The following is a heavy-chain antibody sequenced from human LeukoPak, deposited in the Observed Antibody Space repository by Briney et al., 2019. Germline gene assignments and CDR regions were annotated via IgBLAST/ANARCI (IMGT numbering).Heavy chain of an antibody. CDR1: GYSIGSGYY. J-gene: IGHJ4*02. Sequence: SETLSLTCTVSGYSIGSGYYWGWIRQPPGKGLEWIGSIYHSGSTNYNPSLKGRVTISVDTSKNQFSLRLSSVTAADTAVYYCARVTGYMIEDYFDYWGQGTLVTVSS. CDR3: ARVTGYMIEDYFDY. D-gene: IGHD3-22*01. V-gene: IGHV4-38-2*02. CDR2: IYHSGST.